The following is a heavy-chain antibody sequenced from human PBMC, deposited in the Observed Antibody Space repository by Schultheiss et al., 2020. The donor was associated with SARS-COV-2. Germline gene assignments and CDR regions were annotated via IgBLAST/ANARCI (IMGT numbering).Heavy chain of an antibody. D-gene: IGHD2-8*01. V-gene: IGHV4-34*01. J-gene: IGHJ5*02. CDR3: ARDHGKYCTNGVCFVFDP. CDR2: INHSGST. Sequence: SETLSLTCAVYGGSFSGYYWSWIRQPPGKGLEWIGEINHSGSTNYNPSLKSRVTISVDTSKNQFSLKLSSVTAADTAVYYCARDHGKYCTNGVCFVFDPWGQGTLVTVSS. CDR1: GGSFSGYY.